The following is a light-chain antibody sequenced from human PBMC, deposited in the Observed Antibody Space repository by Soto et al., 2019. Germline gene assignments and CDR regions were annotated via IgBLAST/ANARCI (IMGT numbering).Light chain of an antibody. V-gene: IGLV1-40*01. J-gene: IGLJ1*01. CDR3: QSYDSSLSVSYV. Sequence: QSVLTQPPSVSGAPGQRVTISCTGSSSNIGAGYHVHWYQQLPGTAPKLLIYGNSNRPSGVPDRFSGSKSGTSASLAITGLQAQDEADYYCQSYDSSLSVSYVFGTGTKLTVL. CDR2: GNS. CDR1: SSNIGAGYH.